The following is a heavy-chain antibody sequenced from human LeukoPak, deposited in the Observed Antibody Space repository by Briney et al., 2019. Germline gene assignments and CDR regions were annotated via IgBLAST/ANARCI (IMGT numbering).Heavy chain of an antibody. D-gene: IGHD6-19*01. Sequence: GGSLRLSCAASGFTFSSYSMNWVRQAPGKGLEWVSSISSSSSYIYYADSVKGRFTISRDNAKNSLYLQMNSLRAEDTAVYYCASQIAVAGTLLISWGQGTLVTVSA. V-gene: IGHV3-21*01. CDR1: GFTFSSYS. CDR2: ISSSSSYI. CDR3: ASQIAVAGTLLIS. J-gene: IGHJ5*02.